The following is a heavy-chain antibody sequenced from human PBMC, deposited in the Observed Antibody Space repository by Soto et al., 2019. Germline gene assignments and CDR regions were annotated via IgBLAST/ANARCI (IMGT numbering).Heavy chain of an antibody. CDR2: FDPEDGET. J-gene: IGHJ6*02. Sequence: GASVKVSCKVSGYTLTELSMHWVRQAPGKGLEWMGGFDPEDGETIYAQKFQGRVTMTEDTSTGTAYMELSSLRSEDTAVYYCATGPGGAGTTGTHYYYYGMDVWGQGTTVTVSS. CDR3: ATGPGGAGTTGTHYYYYGMDV. D-gene: IGHD1-1*01. CDR1: GYTLTELS. V-gene: IGHV1-24*01.